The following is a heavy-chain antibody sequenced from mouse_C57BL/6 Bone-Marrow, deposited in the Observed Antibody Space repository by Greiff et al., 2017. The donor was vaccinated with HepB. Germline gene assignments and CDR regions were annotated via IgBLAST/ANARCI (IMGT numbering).Heavy chain of an antibody. Sequence: VQLQQSGAELARPGASVKLSCKASGYTFTSYGISWVKQRTGQGLEWIGEIYPRSGNTYYNEKFKGKATLTADKSSSTAYMELRSLTSEDSAVYFWARGLYNGSSYGYFDVWGTGTTVTVSS. CDR2: IYPRSGNT. J-gene: IGHJ1*03. CDR1: GYTFTSYG. V-gene: IGHV1-81*01. D-gene: IGHD1-1*01. CDR3: ARGLYNGSSYGYFDV.